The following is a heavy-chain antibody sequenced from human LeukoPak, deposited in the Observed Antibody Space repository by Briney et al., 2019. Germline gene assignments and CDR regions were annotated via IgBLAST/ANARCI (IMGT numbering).Heavy chain of an antibody. CDR1: GGTFSSYA. V-gene: IGHV1-69*06. Sequence: ASVRVSCKASGGTFSSYAISWVRQAPGQGLEWMGGIIPIFGTANYAQKFQGRVTITADKSTSTAYMELSSLRSEDTAVYYCARVAVEYYYYMDVWGKGTTVTVSS. CDR2: IIPIFGTA. J-gene: IGHJ6*03. CDR3: ARVAVEYYYYMDV.